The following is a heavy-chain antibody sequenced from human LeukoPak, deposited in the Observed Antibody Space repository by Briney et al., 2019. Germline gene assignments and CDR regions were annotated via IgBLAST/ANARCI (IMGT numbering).Heavy chain of an antibody. J-gene: IGHJ4*02. CDR2: ISGSGGRS. CDR3: AKRGSSSPHFDY. Sequence: GGSLRLSRAASGFTFSSYAMSCVRAAPGKGVEWGSGISGSGGRSDYADSVKGRFTISRDNSKNTLYLQMNSLRAEDTAVYYCAKRGSSSPHFDYWGQGTLVTVSS. D-gene: IGHD6-6*01. V-gene: IGHV3-23*01. CDR1: GFTFSSYA.